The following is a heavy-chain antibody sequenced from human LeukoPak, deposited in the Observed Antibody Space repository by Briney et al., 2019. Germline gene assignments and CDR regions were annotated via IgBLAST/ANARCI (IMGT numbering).Heavy chain of an antibody. Sequence: GGSLRLSCAASGFTFSNAWMSWVRQAPGKGLEWVGRIKSKTDGGTTDYAAPVKGRFTISRDDSKNTLYLRMNSLKTEDTAVYYCAAPYSSSWYYFDYWGQGTLVTVSS. CDR2: IKSKTDGGTT. D-gene: IGHD6-13*01. J-gene: IGHJ4*02. CDR1: GFTFSNAW. V-gene: IGHV3-15*01. CDR3: AAPYSSSWYYFDY.